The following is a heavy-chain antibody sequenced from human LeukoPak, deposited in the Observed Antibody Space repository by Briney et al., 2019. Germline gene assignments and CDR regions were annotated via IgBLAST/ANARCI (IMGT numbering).Heavy chain of an antibody. CDR2: IYHSGST. CDR1: GGSISSGGYY. CDR3: ARGGSRAAADFDY. J-gene: IGHJ4*02. V-gene: IGHV4-30-2*01. D-gene: IGHD6-13*01. Sequence: PSQTLSLTCTVSGGSISSGGYYWSWIRQPPGKGLEWIGYIYHSGSTYYNPSLKSRVTISVDRSKNQFSLKLSSVTAADTAVYYCARGGSRAAADFDYWGQGTLVTVSS.